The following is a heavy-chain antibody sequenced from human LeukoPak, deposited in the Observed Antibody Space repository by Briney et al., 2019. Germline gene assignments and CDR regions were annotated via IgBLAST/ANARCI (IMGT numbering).Heavy chain of an antibody. D-gene: IGHD3-10*01. V-gene: IGHV3-21*01. J-gene: IGHJ4*02. Sequence: GGSLRLSCAASGFTFSGHWMTWVRQAPGKGLEWVSSISTSSSYIYHADSVKGRFTISRDNAKNSLYLQMNSLRAEDTAVYYCARFATYGSGTYAFDYWGQGTLFTVSS. CDR3: ARFATYGSGTYAFDY. CDR1: GFTFSGHW. CDR2: ISTSSSYI.